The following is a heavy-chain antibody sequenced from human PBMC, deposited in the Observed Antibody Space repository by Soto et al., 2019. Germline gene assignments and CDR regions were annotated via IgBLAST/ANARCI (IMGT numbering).Heavy chain of an antibody. CDR1: GGSISSGGYY. Sequence: SETLSLTCTVSGGSISSGGYYWSWIRQHPGKGLEWIGYTYYSGSTYYNPSLKSRVAISVDTSKNQFSLKLSSVTAADTAVYYCARGPYSSGWCDYRGQGTLVTVSS. D-gene: IGHD6-19*01. CDR3: ARGPYSSGWCDY. CDR2: TYYSGST. V-gene: IGHV4-31*03. J-gene: IGHJ4*02.